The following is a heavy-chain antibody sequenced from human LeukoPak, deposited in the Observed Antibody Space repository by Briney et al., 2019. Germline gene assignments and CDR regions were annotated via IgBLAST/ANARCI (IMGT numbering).Heavy chain of an antibody. Sequence: PSETLSLTCTVSGGSISSDDYSWSWIRQPPGKGLEWIGYIYYSGSTYYNPSLKSRVTISVDTSKNQFSLKLSSVTAADTAVYYCARGGYYYDSSGYLPDWGQGTLVTVSS. CDR2: IYYSGST. J-gene: IGHJ4*02. CDR3: ARGGYYYDSSGYLPD. CDR1: GGSISSDDYS. V-gene: IGHV4-30-4*01. D-gene: IGHD3-22*01.